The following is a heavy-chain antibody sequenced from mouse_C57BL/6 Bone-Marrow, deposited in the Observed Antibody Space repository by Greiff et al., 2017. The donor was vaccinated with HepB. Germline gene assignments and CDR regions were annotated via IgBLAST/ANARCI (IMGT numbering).Heavy chain of an antibody. J-gene: IGHJ4*01. Sequence: VQRVASGPGLVAPSQSLSITCTVSGFSLTSYAISWVRQPPGKGLEWRGVIWTGGGTNYNSALKSRLSISKDNSKSQVFLKMNSLQTDDTARYYCARLYYGSSYAMDYWGQGTSVTVSS. D-gene: IGHD1-1*01. CDR2: IWTGGGT. CDR1: GFSLTSYA. V-gene: IGHV2-9-1*01. CDR3: ARLYYGSSYAMDY.